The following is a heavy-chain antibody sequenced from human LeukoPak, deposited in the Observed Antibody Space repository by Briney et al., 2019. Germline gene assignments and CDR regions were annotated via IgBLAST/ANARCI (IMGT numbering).Heavy chain of an antibody. CDR2: ISYDGSNK. J-gene: IGHJ6*02. Sequence: PGGSLRLSCAASGFTFSSYGMHWVRQAPGKGLEWVAVISYDGSNKYYADSVKGRFTISRDNSKNTLYLQMNSLRAEDTAVYYCAKGSRRGYSYGYLPLDYYGMDVWGQGTTVTVSS. CDR1: GFTFSSYG. D-gene: IGHD5-18*01. V-gene: IGHV3-30*18. CDR3: AKGSRRGYSYGYLPLDYYGMDV.